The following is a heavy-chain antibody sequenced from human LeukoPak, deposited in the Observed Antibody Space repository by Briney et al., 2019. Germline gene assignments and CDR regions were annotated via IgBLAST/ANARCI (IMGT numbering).Heavy chain of an antibody. CDR2: INHTGST. Sequence: TSETLSLTCAVYGGSFSNYYWSWIRQPPGKGLEWIGEINHTGSTNYNPSLKSRVTISVDTSKNQFSLKLSSVTAADAAVYYCARVINWNSPFDHWGQGTLVTVSS. CDR1: GGSFSNYY. D-gene: IGHD1-1*01. CDR3: ARVINWNSPFDH. V-gene: IGHV4-34*01. J-gene: IGHJ4*02.